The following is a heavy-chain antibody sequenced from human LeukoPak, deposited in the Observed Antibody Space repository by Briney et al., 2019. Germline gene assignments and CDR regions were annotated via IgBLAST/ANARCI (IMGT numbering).Heavy chain of an antibody. CDR1: GGSFGGYY. CDR2: INHSGST. V-gene: IGHV4-34*01. J-gene: IGHJ5*02. CDR3: ARGQKWGRSWFDP. Sequence: PSETLSLTCAVYGGSFGGYYWSRIRQPPGKGLEWIGEINHSGSTDYSPSLKSRVTISVDTSKNQFSLKLSSVTAADTAVYYCARGQKWGRSWFDPWGQGTLVTVSS. D-gene: IGHD3-16*01.